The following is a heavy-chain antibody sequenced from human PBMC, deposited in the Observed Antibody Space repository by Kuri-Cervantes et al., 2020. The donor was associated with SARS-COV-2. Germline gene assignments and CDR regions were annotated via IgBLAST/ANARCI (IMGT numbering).Heavy chain of an antibody. CDR1: GGSISNYY. V-gene: IGHV4-59*01. J-gene: IGHJ4*02. CDR2: IYYSGST. CDR3: ARGYDY. Sequence: ESLKISCTVSGGSISNYYWSWIRQPPGKGLEWIGYIYYSGSTNYNPSLKSRVTISVDTSKNQFSLKLSSVTAADTAVYCCARGYDYWGQGSRVTASS.